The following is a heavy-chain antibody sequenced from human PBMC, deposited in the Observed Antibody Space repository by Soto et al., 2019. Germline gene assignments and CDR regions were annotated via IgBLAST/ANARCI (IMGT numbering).Heavy chain of an antibody. CDR2: IYYSGST. V-gene: IGHV4-39*01. CDR3: ARRDSIAARVY. J-gene: IGHJ4*02. D-gene: IGHD6-6*01. Sequence: QLQLQESGPGLVKPSETLSLTCTVSGGSISSSSYYWGWIRQPPGKGLEWIGSIYYSGSTYYNPSLKSRVTISVDTSKNQFSLKLSSVTAADTAVYYCARRDSIAARVYWGQGTLVTVSS. CDR1: GGSISSSSYY.